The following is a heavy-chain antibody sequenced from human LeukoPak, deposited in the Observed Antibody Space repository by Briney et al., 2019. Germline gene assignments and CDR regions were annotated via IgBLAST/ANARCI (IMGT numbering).Heavy chain of an antibody. CDR1: GYSISSGYY. CDR2: INHSGST. D-gene: IGHD2-2*01. Sequence: SETLSLTCAVSGYSISSGYYWGWIRQPPGKGLEWIGEINHSGSTNYNPSLKSRVTISVDTSKNQFSLKLSSVTAADTAVYYCARGQGYCSSTSCYGNWFDPWGQGTLVTVSS. CDR3: ARGQGYCSSTSCYGNWFDP. V-gene: IGHV4-38-2*01. J-gene: IGHJ5*02.